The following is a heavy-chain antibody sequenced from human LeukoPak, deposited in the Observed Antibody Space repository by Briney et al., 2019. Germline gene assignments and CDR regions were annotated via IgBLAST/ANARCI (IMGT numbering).Heavy chain of an antibody. CDR1: GFTFSSYA. Sequence: PGGSLRLSCAASGFTFSSYAMSWVRQAPGKGLEWVANIKQDGSEKYYVDSVKGRFTISGDNAKNSLYLQMNSLRAEDTAVYYCARGLGRTVTSTFFDYWGQGTLVTVSS. J-gene: IGHJ4*02. CDR3: ARGLGRTVTSTFFDY. CDR2: IKQDGSEK. V-gene: IGHV3-7*01. D-gene: IGHD4-17*01.